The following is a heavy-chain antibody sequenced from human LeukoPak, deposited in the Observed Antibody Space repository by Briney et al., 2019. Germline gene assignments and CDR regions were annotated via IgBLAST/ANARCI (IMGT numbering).Heavy chain of an antibody. CDR2: IYYSGST. Sequence: SQTLSLTCTVSGGSISSGGYYWSWIRQHPGKGLEWIGYIYYSGSTYYNPSLKSRVTISVDTSKNQFSLKLSSVTAADTAVYYCARGQAARLAEYFQHWGQGTLVTVSS. CDR1: GGSISSGGYY. CDR3: ARGQAARLAEYFQH. D-gene: IGHD6-6*01. J-gene: IGHJ1*01. V-gene: IGHV4-31*03.